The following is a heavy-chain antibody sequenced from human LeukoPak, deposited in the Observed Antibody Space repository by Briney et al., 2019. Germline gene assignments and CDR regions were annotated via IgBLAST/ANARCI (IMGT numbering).Heavy chain of an antibody. Sequence: GGSLRLSCAASGFTFSDYYMSWIRQAPWKGLEWVSYISSSGSTIYYADSVKGRFTISRDNAKNSLYLQMNSLRAEDTAVYYCASLRYDILTGYCDYWGQGTLVTVSS. CDR3: ASLRYDILTGYCDY. CDR2: ISSSGSTI. V-gene: IGHV3-11*01. D-gene: IGHD3-9*01. J-gene: IGHJ4*02. CDR1: GFTFSDYY.